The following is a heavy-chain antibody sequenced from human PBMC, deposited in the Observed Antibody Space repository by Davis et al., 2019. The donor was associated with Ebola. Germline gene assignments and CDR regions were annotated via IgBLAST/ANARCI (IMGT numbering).Heavy chain of an antibody. CDR3: ARDLITTPLDV. V-gene: IGHV1-18*01. Sequence: AASVKVSCKASGYTFTSYGISWVRQAPGQGLEWMGWISAYNGNTNYAQKFQGRVTMTRNTSISTAHMELSSLRSEDTAVYYCARDLITTPLDVWGQGTTVTVSS. CDR1: GYTFTSYG. CDR2: ISAYNGNT. D-gene: IGHD1-14*01. J-gene: IGHJ6*02.